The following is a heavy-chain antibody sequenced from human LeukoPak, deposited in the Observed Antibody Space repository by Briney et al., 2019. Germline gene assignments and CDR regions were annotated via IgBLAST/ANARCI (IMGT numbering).Heavy chain of an antibody. D-gene: IGHD4-17*01. CDR1: EFTFSNYA. CDR2: ITGGAT. V-gene: IGHV3-23*01. Sequence: GGSLRLSCSASEFTFSNYAMNWVRQAPGKGLEWVSAITGGATLYAESVKGRFTISRDNSNNILYLQMNTLRAEDTAVYYCANLYGDYGAYWGQGALVTVSS. CDR3: ANLYGDYGAY. J-gene: IGHJ4*02.